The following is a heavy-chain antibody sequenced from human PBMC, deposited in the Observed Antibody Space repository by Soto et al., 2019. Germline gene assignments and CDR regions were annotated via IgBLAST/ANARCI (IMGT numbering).Heavy chain of an antibody. V-gene: IGHV3-30*18. J-gene: IGHJ4*02. CDR3: AKAGPGALDY. CDR1: GFTFSSYG. CDR2: ISYDGSNK. Sequence: GGSLRLSCAASGFTFSSYGMHWVRQAPGKGLEWVAVISYDGSNKYYADSVKGRFTISRDNSKSTLYLQMNSLRAEDTAVYYCAKAGPGALDYWGQGTLVTVSS. D-gene: IGHD3-10*01.